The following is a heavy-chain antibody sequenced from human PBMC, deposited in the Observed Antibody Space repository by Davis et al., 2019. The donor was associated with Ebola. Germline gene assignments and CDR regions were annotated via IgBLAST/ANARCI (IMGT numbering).Heavy chain of an antibody. V-gene: IGHV3-73*01. J-gene: IGHJ3*02. Sequence: GGSLRLSCAASGFTFSGSAMHWVRQASGKGLEWVGRIRSKANSYATAYAESVKGRFTISRDDSKNTAYMQMNSLKTEDTAVYYCATLLLHAFEIWGQGTMVTVSS. D-gene: IGHD3-22*01. CDR1: GFTFSGSA. CDR3: ATLLLHAFEI. CDR2: IRSKANSYAT.